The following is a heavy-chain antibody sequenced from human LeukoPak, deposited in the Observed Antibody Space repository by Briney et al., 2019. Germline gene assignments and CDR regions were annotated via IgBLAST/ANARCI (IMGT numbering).Heavy chain of an antibody. CDR3: ARDLGTGGFYYYYMDV. CDR2: IIPIFGTA. CDR1: GGTFSSYA. J-gene: IGHJ6*03. D-gene: IGHD3-10*01. V-gene: IGHV1-69*13. Sequence: GASVKVSCKASGGTFSSYAISWVRQAPGQGPEWMGGIIPIFGTANYAQKFQGRVTITADESTSTAYMELSSLRSEDTAVYYCARDLGTGGFYYYYMDVWGKGTTVTVSS.